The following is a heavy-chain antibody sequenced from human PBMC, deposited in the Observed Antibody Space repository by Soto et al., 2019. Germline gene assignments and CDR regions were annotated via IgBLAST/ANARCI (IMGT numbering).Heavy chain of an antibody. CDR3: AKDNILEGYP. CDR2: LSGSGENS. V-gene: IGHV3-23*01. J-gene: IGHJ5*02. CDR1: GFNFSTYA. Sequence: EVRLLESGGGWAQPGGSLRLSCVVYGFNFSTYAMNWFRQAPGKGLEWVSTLSGSGENSYYEDSVKGRFTISRDISKNTLYLQMNSLRAEDTAVYYCAKDNILEGYPWCQGTLVTVSS. D-gene: IGHD3-3*02.